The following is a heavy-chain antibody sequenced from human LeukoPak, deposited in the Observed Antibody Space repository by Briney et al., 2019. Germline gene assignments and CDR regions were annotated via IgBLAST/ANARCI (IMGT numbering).Heavy chain of an antibody. CDR1: GFTFSTYA. V-gene: IGHV3-23*01. J-gene: IGHJ5*02. Sequence: GGSLRLSCAVSGFTFSTYAMNWVRQAPGKGLEWVSGISGGGGSTYYADSAKGRFTISRDNSKNTLYLQMNSLTVEDTAVYYCAKSPRSAADNWFDPWGQGTLVTVSS. CDR3: AKSPRSAADNWFDP. CDR2: ISGGGGST. D-gene: IGHD6-13*01.